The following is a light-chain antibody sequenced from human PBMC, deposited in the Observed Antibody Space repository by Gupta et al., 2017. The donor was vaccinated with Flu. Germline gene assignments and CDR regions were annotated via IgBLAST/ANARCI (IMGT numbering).Light chain of an antibody. CDR3: HQYHNWPPLT. Sequence: ERATRSCQTSPSVRSNLAWLQQKPGQTPRLLIYDSSTRTTDIPARFSGSGSGTEVTLTISNLQSEDCAVYYCHQYHNWPPLTFGAGTKVEIK. CDR2: DSS. CDR1: PSVRSN. J-gene: IGKJ4*01. V-gene: IGKV3D-15*01.